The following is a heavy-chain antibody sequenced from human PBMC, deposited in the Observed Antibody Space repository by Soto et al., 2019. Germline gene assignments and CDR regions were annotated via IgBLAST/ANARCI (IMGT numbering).Heavy chain of an antibody. J-gene: IGHJ4*02. Sequence: QVQLQESGPGLVKPSQTLSLTCTVSGGSISSGDYYWSWIRQPPGKGLEWIGYIYYSGSTYYNPSLKSRFTISVDTSKNQFSLKLSSVTAADTAVYYCARDLPAEDYGDYVGWYFDYWGQGTLVTVSS. D-gene: IGHD4-17*01. CDR3: ARDLPAEDYGDYVGWYFDY. CDR1: GGSISSGDYY. CDR2: IYYSGST. V-gene: IGHV4-30-4*01.